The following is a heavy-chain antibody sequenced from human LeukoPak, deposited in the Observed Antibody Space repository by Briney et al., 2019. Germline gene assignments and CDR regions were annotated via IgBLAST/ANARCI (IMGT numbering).Heavy chain of an antibody. CDR1: GFTFSSYW. J-gene: IGHJ4*02. CDR3: ARGFGSGPGN. CDR2: ISGDESAT. Sequence: GGSLRLSCAACGFTFSSYWMHWVRQGPGKGLVWVSRISGDESATSYADSVKGRFTISRDNAKNTLYLQMNSLRAEDTAVYYCARGFGSGPGNWGQGTLVSVSS. D-gene: IGHD3-10*01. V-gene: IGHV3-74*01.